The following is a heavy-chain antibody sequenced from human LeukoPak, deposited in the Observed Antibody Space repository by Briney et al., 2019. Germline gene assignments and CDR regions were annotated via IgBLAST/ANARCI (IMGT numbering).Heavy chain of an antibody. V-gene: IGHV1-2*02. J-gene: IGHJ6*03. CDR2: INPNSGGT. Sequence: ASVKVSCKASGYTFTGYYMHWVRQAPGQGLEWMGWINPNSGGTNYAQKFQGRVTMTRDTSISTAYMELSRLRSDDTAVYYCARDRGEQLLRAYYYYYMDVWGKGTTVTVSS. CDR1: GYTFTGYY. D-gene: IGHD6-6*01. CDR3: ARDRGEQLLRAYYYYYMDV.